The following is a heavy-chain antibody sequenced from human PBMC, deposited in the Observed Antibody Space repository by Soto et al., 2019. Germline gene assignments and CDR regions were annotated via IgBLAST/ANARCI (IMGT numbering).Heavy chain of an antibody. V-gene: IGHV4-31*02. CDR2: IYYSGST. CDR3: ARDRPSYSSSWYPAPTYGTDV. Sequence: SETLSLTCTVSCGSISSGGYYWSWIRQHPGKGLEWIGYIYYSGSTYYNPSLKSRVTISVDTSKNQFSLKLSSVTAADTAVYYCARDRPSYSSSWYPAPTYGTDVWGQGTTVTVSS. J-gene: IGHJ6*02. D-gene: IGHD6-13*01. CDR1: CGSISSGGYY.